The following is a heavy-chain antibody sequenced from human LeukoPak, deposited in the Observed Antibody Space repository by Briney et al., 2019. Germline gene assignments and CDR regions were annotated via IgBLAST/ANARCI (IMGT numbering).Heavy chain of an antibody. CDR2: TYYRSKWHN. CDR1: GDSVSSNSAA. J-gene: IGHJ6*02. CDR3: ARNYYDYVWGTYGMDV. V-gene: IGHV6-1*01. Sequence: SQTLSLTCAISGDSVSSNSAAWNWIRQSPSRGLEWLGRTYYRSKWHNDYAVSVKSRITINPDTSKNQFSLQLNSVTPEDTAVYYCARNYYDYVWGTYGMDVWGQGTTVTVSS. D-gene: IGHD3-16*01.